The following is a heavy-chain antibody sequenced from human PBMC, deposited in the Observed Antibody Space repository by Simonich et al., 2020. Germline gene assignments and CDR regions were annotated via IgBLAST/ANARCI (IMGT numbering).Heavy chain of an antibody. CDR3: AKDSSLVGATDWFDP. CDR2: ISGSGGST. CDR1: GFTFSSYA. Sequence: EVQLLESGGGLVQPGGSLRLSCAASGFTFSSYAMSWVRQASGKVREWVSAISGSGGSTYYADSVKGRFTISRDNSKNTLYLQMNSLRAEDTAVYYCAKDSSLVGATDWFDPWGQGTLVTVSS. J-gene: IGHJ5*02. V-gene: IGHV3-23*01. D-gene: IGHD1-26*01.